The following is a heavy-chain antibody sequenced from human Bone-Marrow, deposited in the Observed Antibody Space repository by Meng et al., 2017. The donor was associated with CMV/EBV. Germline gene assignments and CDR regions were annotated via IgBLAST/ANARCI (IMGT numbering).Heavy chain of an antibody. Sequence: SVKVSCKASGDTFSSYAISWVRQAPGQGLEWMGGIIPIFGTANYAQKFQGRVTITTDESTSTAYMELSSLRSEDTAVYYCARDAIAAHSWWFDPWGQGTLVTVSS. CDR3: ARDAIAAHSWWFDP. V-gene: IGHV1-69*05. J-gene: IGHJ5*02. CDR1: GDTFSSYA. D-gene: IGHD6-6*01. CDR2: IIPIFGTA.